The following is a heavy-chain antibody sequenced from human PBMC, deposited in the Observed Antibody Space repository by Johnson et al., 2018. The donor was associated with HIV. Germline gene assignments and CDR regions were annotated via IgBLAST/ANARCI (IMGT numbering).Heavy chain of an antibody. Sequence: QVQLVESGGGVVQPGRSLRLSCAASGFTFSSYAMHWVRQAPGKGLEWVAVISYDGSNKYYADSVKCRFTISRDNSKNTLYLQMNSLRAEDTAVYYCARWGEQQLVNAFDIWGQGTMVTVSS. CDR3: ARWGEQQLVNAFDI. CDR2: ISYDGSNK. D-gene: IGHD6-13*01. CDR1: GFTFSSYA. V-gene: IGHV3-30*04. J-gene: IGHJ3*02.